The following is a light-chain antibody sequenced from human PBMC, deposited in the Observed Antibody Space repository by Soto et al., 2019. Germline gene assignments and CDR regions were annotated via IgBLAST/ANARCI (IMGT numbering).Light chain of an antibody. CDR2: GAS. J-gene: IGKJ2*01. V-gene: IGKV3-15*01. Sequence: EIVMTQSPVTLSVSPGEGATLSCWASQSIGKDVAWYQQRPDQAPRLLIYGASTRAPGIPARFSGSGSGTDFTLTISGLLSEDFALYYCQQYGSSPSMYTFGQGTKLEIK. CDR1: QSIGKD. CDR3: QQYGSSPSMYT.